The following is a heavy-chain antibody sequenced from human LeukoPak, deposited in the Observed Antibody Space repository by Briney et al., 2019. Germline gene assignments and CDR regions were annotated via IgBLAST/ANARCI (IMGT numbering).Heavy chain of an antibody. V-gene: IGHV4-59*01. D-gene: IGHD4-17*01. J-gene: IGHJ3*02. CDR1: GGSISSYY. CDR3: ARETTVTAGGAFDI. Sequence: SETLSLTCTVSGGSISSYYWSWIRQPPGKGLEWIGYIYYSGSTNYNPSLKSRVTISVDTSKNQFSLKLSSVTAADTAVYYCARETTVTAGGAFDIWGQGTMVTVSS. CDR2: IYYSGST.